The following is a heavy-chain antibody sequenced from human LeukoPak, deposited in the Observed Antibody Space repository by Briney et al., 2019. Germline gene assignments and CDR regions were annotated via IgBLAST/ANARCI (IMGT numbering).Heavy chain of an antibody. V-gene: IGHV3-23*01. J-gene: IGHJ4*02. D-gene: IGHD3-10*01. CDR3: AREAVLWFGELSVFDS. CDR1: GFTLSSYA. CDR2: ISVSGNT. Sequence: GGSLRLSCAASGFTLSSYAMSWVRQAPGKGLEWVSAISVSGNTYHADSVKGRFTISRDNSKNTLYLQMNSLRAEDTAVYYCAREAVLWFGELSVFDSWGQGTLVTVSS.